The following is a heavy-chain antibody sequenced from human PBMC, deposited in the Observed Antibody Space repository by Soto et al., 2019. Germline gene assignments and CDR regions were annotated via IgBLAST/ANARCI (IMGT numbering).Heavy chain of an antibody. Sequence: EVQLVESGGGLVQPGGSLRISCTVSGFSFSSYWMSWVRQAPGKGLEWVASIKQDESEKYYVDSVKGRFTISRDNVDDSLFLQMNSLSADDTAVYFCVRDVAFDYVYWGQGTLVTVSS. CDR3: VRDVAFDYVY. V-gene: IGHV3-7*01. CDR1: GFSFSSYW. J-gene: IGHJ4*02. D-gene: IGHD3-16*01. CDR2: IKQDESEK.